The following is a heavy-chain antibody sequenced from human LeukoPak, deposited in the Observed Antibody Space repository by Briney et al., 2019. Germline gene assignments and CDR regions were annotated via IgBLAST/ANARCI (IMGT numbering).Heavy chain of an antibody. Sequence: SETLSLTCTVSGGSISSYYWSWIRQPPGKGLEWIGYIYYSGSTNYNPSLKSQVTISVDTSTNQFSLKLSSVTAADTSVYYCARLPYGGEFDYWGQGTLVTVSS. CDR2: IYYSGST. J-gene: IGHJ4*02. D-gene: IGHD4-23*01. V-gene: IGHV4-59*08. CDR3: ARLPYGGEFDY. CDR1: GGSISSYY.